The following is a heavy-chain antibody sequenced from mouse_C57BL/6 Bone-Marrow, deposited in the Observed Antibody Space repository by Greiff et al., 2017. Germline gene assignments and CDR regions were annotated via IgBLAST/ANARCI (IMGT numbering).Heavy chain of an antibody. CDR1: GYAFTNYL. CDR3: ARYYYSSYFDY. CDR2: INPGSGGT. V-gene: IGHV1-54*01. Sequence: VQLQQSGAELVRPGTSVKVSCKASGYAFTNYLIEWVKQRPGQGLEWIGVINPGSGGTNYTEKFKGKATLTADKSSSTAYMQLSSLTSEDSAVYFCARYYYSSYFDYWGQGTTLTVSS. D-gene: IGHD1-1*01. J-gene: IGHJ2*01.